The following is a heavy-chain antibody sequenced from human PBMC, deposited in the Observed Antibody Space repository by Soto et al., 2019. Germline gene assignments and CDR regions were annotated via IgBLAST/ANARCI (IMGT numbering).Heavy chain of an antibody. Sequence: GASVKVSCKASGYTFTSYGISWVRQAPGQGLEWKGWISAYNGNTNYAQKHQGRVTMTTDTSTSTAYMELRSLRSDDTAVYYCVVAAQPYYFDYWGQGTLVTVSS. CDR3: VVAAQPYYFDY. CDR2: ISAYNGNT. D-gene: IGHD2-15*01. J-gene: IGHJ4*02. V-gene: IGHV1-18*01. CDR1: GYTFTSYG.